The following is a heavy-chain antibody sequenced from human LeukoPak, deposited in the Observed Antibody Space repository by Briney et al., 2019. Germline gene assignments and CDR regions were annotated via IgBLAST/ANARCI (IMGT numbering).Heavy chain of an antibody. D-gene: IGHD3-22*01. J-gene: IGHJ4*02. V-gene: IGHV1-69*13. CDR3: ARLVDSSGYTDFDY. CDR2: IIPIFGTA. CDR1: GGTFSSYA. Sequence: SVKVSCKAPGGTFSSYAISWVRQAPGQGLEWMGGIIPIFGTANYAQKFQGRVTITADESTSTAYMELSSLRSEDTAVYYCARLVDSSGYTDFDYWGQGTLVTVSS.